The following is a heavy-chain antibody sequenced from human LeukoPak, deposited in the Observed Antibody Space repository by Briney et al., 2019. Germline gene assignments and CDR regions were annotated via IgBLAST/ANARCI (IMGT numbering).Heavy chain of an antibody. CDR3: ARSHSSSSVIDY. D-gene: IGHD6-6*01. CDR1: GGTFSSYA. Sequence: SVKFSCKASGGTFSSYAISWVRQAPGQGLEWMGRIIPILGIANYAQKFQGRVTITADKSTSTAYMELSSLRSEDTAVYYCARSHSSSSVIDYWGQGTLVTVSS. J-gene: IGHJ4*02. V-gene: IGHV1-69*04. CDR2: IIPILGIA.